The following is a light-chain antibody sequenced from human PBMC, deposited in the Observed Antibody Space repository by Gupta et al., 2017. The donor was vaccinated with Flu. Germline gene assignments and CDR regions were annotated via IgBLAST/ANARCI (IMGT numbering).Light chain of an antibody. J-gene: IGLJ1*01. CDR1: ISNDDRYDV. Sequence: ITSSCTGTISNDDRYDVVSWHQLHPANAPLLISYYFRHRPAGVSNRVSGSETGNTASLTISELQDEDDSYYYGSEDTTTSTYVFGGGTKFTVL. CDR3: SEDTTTSTYV. V-gene: IGLV2-14*03. CDR2: YFR.